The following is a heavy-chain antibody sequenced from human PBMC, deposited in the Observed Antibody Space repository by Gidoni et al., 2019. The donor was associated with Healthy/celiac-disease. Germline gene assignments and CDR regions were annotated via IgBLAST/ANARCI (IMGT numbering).Heavy chain of an antibody. CDR2: IKQDGSEK. J-gene: IGHJ5*02. CDR1: GFTFRSYW. CDR3: ARGPITYYDFWSGSGFDP. D-gene: IGHD3-3*01. V-gene: IGHV3-7*01. Sequence: EVQLVESGGGLVQPGGYLRLSCAASGFTFRSYWMSWVRQAPGKGLEWVANIKQDGSEKYYLDSLKVRFTISRDNAKNSLYLQMNSLRAEDTAVYYCARGPITYYDFWSGSGFDPWGQGTLVTVSS.